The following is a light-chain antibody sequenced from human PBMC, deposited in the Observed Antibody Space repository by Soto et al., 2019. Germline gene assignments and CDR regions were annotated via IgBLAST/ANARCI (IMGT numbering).Light chain of an antibody. CDR2: GNS. CDR1: SSNIGAGYD. V-gene: IGLV1-40*01. J-gene: IGLJ3*02. Sequence: QSVLTQPPSVSGAPGQRVTISCTGSSSNIGAGYDVHWYQQLPGTAPKLLIYGNSNRPSGVPDRFSGSKSGTSASLAITGLQDEDEADYYCLSYDSSLSGSVFGGGTKLTVL. CDR3: LSYDSSLSGSV.